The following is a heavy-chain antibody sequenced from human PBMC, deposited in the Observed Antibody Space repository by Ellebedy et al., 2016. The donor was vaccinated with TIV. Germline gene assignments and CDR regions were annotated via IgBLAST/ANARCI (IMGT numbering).Heavy chain of an antibody. CDR2: TRYDGSSK. V-gene: IGHV3-30*02. D-gene: IGHD3-9*01. J-gene: IGHJ4*02. CDR3: AKNVLRYFDGPPDY. Sequence: PGGSLRLSCAASGFTFSTYGMHWVRQALGKGLEWVAFTRYDGSSKSYADSVKGRFTVSRDNSKNTLYLQMNSLRTEDTAVYYCAKNVLRYFDGPPDYWGQGTLVTVSS. CDR1: GFTFSTYG.